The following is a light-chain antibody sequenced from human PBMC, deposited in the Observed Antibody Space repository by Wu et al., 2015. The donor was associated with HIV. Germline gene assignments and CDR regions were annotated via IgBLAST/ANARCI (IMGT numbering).Light chain of an antibody. CDR1: QSIASSY. CDR2: GAS. V-gene: IGKV3-20*01. CDR3: QQYNDWPQT. Sequence: EIVLTQSPGTLSLSPGERATLSCRASQSIASSYLAWSQQKPGQAPRLLIYGASSRATGIPDRFSGNGSGAAFTLTISTLQSGDVAVYYCQQYNDWPQTFGQGTKVEI. J-gene: IGKJ1*01.